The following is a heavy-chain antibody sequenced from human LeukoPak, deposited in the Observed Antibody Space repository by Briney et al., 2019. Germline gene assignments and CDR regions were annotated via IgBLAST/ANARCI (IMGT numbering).Heavy chain of an antibody. CDR2: IIPILGIA. CDR1: GGTFSSYT. D-gene: IGHD6-13*01. CDR3: ARDSSPEGFDY. J-gene: IGHJ4*02. V-gene: IGHV1-69*04. Sequence: GASVKLSCKASGGTFSSYTISWVRQAPGQGLEWMGRIIPILGIANYAQKFQGRVTITADKSTSTAYMELSSLRSEDTAVYYCARDSSPEGFDYWGQGTLVTVSS.